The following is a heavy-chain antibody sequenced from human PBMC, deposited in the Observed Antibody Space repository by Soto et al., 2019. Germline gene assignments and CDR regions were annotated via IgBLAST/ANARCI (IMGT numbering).Heavy chain of an antibody. Sequence: GGSLRLSCAASGFTFSSYAMSWVRQAPGKGLEWVSAISGSGGSTYYADSVKGRFTISRDNSKNTLYLQMNSLRAEDTAVYYSATVARRIQLRYYFDYWGEGTLDTDSS. J-gene: IGHJ4*02. CDR3: ATVARRIQLRYYFDY. V-gene: IGHV3-23*01. CDR2: ISGSGGST. D-gene: IGHD5-18*01. CDR1: GFTFSSYA.